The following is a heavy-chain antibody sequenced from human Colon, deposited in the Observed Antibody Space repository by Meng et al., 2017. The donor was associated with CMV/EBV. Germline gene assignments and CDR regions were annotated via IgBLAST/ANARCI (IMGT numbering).Heavy chain of an antibody. V-gene: IGHV3-23*01. CDR2: ISGSGGST. CDR3: AKNRVRGRSGALVDY. D-gene: IGHD3-10*01. Sequence: GGSLRLSCAASGFTFSSYAMSWVRQSPGKGLEWVSAISGSGGSTYYAASVKGRFTISRDNSKNTLYLQMNRLRAEATAVYSCAKNRVRGRSGALVDYWGQGTLVTVSS. J-gene: IGHJ4*02. CDR1: GFTFSSYA.